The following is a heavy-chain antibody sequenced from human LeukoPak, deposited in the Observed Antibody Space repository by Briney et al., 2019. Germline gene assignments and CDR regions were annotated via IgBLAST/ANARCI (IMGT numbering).Heavy chain of an antibody. V-gene: IGHV3-30*18. D-gene: IGHD6-6*01. CDR1: GFTFSSYG. CDR2: IWYGGSNK. Sequence: GRSLRLSCAASGFTFSSYGMHWVRQAPGKGLEWVAVIWYGGSNKYYADSVKGRFTISRDNSKNTLYLQMNSLRAEDTAVYYCAKDSGLRSSSSKGVDYWGQGTLVTVSS. J-gene: IGHJ4*02. CDR3: AKDSGLRSSSSKGVDY.